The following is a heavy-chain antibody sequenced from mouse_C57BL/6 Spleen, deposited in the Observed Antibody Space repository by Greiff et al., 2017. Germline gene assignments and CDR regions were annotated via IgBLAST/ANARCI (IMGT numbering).Heavy chain of an antibody. Sequence: VQLKESGPGLAKPSQTLSLTCSVTGYSITSDYWNWIRKFPGNKLEYMGYISSSGSTYYNPSLKSRISITRDTSKNQYYLQLNSVTTEDTATYYCASSYYYGSRGYAMDYWGQGTSVTVSS. CDR2: ISSSGST. J-gene: IGHJ4*01. CDR1: GYSITSDY. D-gene: IGHD1-1*01. CDR3: ASSYYYGSRGYAMDY. V-gene: IGHV3-8*01.